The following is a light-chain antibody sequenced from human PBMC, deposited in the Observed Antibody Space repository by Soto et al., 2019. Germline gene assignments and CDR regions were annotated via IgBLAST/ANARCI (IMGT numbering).Light chain of an antibody. J-gene: IGKJ4*01. Sequence: EIVLTQSPGTLSLSPGERATLSCRASQSVSSSYLAWYKQNPGQAPRLLIYGASNRATGIPDRFSGSGSGTEFTLTISSLQSEEFAVYDCQQYNNWPLTFGGWTKVDIK. CDR1: QSVSSSY. CDR2: GAS. V-gene: IGKV3D-15*01. CDR3: QQYNNWPLT.